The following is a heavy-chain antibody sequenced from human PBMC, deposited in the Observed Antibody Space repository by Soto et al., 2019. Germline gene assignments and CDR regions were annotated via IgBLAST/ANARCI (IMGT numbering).Heavy chain of an antibody. CDR2: ISSDGNNK. V-gene: IGHV3-30-3*01. CDR3: AGDDEGGSDCDLGY. Sequence: QVQLVESGGGVVQPGRSLRLSCAVSGFTFSSHAMHWVRQAPGKGLEWVALISSDGNNKYYADSVKGRFTTSRDNSKNTMYLQMNNLRVEDTAVYYCAGDDEGGSDCDLGYWGQGALVTVSS. CDR1: GFTFSSHA. D-gene: IGHD1-26*01. J-gene: IGHJ4*02.